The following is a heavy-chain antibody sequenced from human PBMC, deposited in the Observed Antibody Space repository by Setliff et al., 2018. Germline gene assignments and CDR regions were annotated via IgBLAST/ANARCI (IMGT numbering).Heavy chain of an antibody. V-gene: IGHV4-38-2*01. Sequence: SETLSLTCAVSGYSISSGYYWGWIRQPPGKGLEWIGSIYHSGSTYYNPSLKSRVTISVDTSKNQFSLKLSSVTAADTAVYYCARVSSMSGWYDYWGQGTLVTVSS. J-gene: IGHJ4*02. D-gene: IGHD6-19*01. CDR1: GYSISSGYY. CDR2: IYHSGST. CDR3: ARVSSMSGWYDY.